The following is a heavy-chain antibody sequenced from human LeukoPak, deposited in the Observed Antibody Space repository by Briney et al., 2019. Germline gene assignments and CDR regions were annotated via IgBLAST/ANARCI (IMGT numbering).Heavy chain of an antibody. CDR2: ISYDGSNK. J-gene: IGHJ4*02. D-gene: IGHD2-8*01. CDR1: GFTFSSSG. V-gene: IGHV3-30*18. Sequence: QPGRSLRLSCAASGFTFSSSGMHWVCQAPGKGLEWVAVISYDGSNKYYADSVKGRFTFSRDNSKNTLYLQMNSLRAEDTAVYYCAKEYCSNSVCHSLDYWGQGTLVTVSS. CDR3: AKEYCSNSVCHSLDY.